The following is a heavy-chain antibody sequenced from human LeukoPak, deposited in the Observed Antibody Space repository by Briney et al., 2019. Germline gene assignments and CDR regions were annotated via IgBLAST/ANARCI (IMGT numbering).Heavy chain of an antibody. J-gene: IGHJ4*02. CDR1: GGTFSSYA. V-gene: IGHV1-69*04. CDR2: IIPILGIA. D-gene: IGHD6-13*01. Sequence: ASVKVSCKASGGTFSSYAISWVRQAPGQGLEWMGRIIPILGIANYAQKFQGRVTITADKSTSTAHNMQSSLRSEETAVYYCWRNDDPVYRGSWYVRYFDYWGQGTLVTVSS. CDR3: WRNDDPVYRGSWYVRYFDY.